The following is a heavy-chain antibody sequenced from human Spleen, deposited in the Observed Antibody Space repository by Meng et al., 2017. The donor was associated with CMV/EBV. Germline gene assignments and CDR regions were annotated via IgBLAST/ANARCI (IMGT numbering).Heavy chain of an antibody. CDR3: AKDGTAYYGLDV. J-gene: IGHJ6*02. V-gene: IGHV3-30*04. CDR2: ISYDGNNK. Sequence: GESLKISCAASGFTFSNYAMHWVRQAPGKGLEWVAVISYDGNNKYYADSVKGRFTISRDNSKNTMSLQMNSLRAEDTAVYYCAKDGTAYYGLDVWGQGTTVTVSS. CDR1: GFTFSNYA.